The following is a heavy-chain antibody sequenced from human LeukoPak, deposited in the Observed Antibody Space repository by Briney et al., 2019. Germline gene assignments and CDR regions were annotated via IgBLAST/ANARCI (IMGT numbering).Heavy chain of an antibody. CDR1: GFTFDDYA. CDR2: ISWDGGST. CDR3: AKAQESRGFFGELYYYFDY. V-gene: IGHV3-43D*03. Sequence: PGGSLRLSCAASGFTFDDYAMHWVRQAPGKGLEWVSLISWDGGSTYYADSVKGRFTISRDNSKNSLYLQMNSLRAEDTALYYCAKAQESRGFFGELYYYFDYWGQGTLVTVSS. J-gene: IGHJ4*02. D-gene: IGHD3-10*01.